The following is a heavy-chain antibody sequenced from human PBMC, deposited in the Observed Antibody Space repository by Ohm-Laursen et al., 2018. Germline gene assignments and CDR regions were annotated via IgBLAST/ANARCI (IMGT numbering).Heavy chain of an antibody. J-gene: IGHJ4*02. D-gene: IGHD2-2*02. CDR1: GFTFDDYA. Sequence: SLRLSCAPAGFTFDDYAMSWFRQAPGKGLEWISGINWNGGSTGYADSVKGRFNLSRDNAKNSLYLQMTSLRAEDTAVYYLSKYHVVVVPGAIRGDFDYWGQGTLVTVS. V-gene: IGHV3-20*04. CDR2: INWNGGST. CDR3: SKYHVVVVPGAIRGDFDY.